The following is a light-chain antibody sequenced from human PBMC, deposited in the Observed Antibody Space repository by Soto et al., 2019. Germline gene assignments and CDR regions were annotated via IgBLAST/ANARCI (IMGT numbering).Light chain of an antibody. CDR1: QSVSSN. V-gene: IGKV3-15*01. J-gene: IGKJ1*01. Sequence: EIVMTQSPTILSVSPGERATLSCRASQSVSSNLAWYQQKPGQAPRLLIYGASTRATGIPASFSGSGSGTEFTLTISSLQSEDFAVYYCQQYNNWPPWTVGQGTKVDIK. CDR3: QQYNNWPPWT. CDR2: GAS.